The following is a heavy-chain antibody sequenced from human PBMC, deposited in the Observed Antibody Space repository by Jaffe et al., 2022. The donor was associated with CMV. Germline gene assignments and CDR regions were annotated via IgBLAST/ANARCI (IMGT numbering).Heavy chain of an antibody. D-gene: IGHD6-19*01. CDR2: IYYSGST. V-gene: IGHV4-59*08. J-gene: IGHJ4*02. CDR3: ASASVAGIPFDY. Sequence: QVQLQESGPGLVKPSETLSLTCTVSGGSISSYYWSWIRQPPGKGLEWIGYIYYSGSTNYNPSLKSRVTISVDTSKNQFSLKLSSVTAADTAVYYCASASVAGIPFDYWGQGTLVTVSS. CDR1: GGSISSYY.